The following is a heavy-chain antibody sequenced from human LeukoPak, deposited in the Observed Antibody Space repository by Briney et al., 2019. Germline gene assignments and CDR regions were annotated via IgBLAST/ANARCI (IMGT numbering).Heavy chain of an antibody. J-gene: IGHJ4*02. D-gene: IGHD5/OR15-5a*01. CDR3: ARLEDSPSVSDY. CDR2: INHSGST. CDR1: GGSFSGYY. V-gene: IGHV4-34*01. Sequence: PSETLSLTCAVYGGSFSGYYWSWIRQPPGKGLEWIGEINHSGSTNYNPSLKSRVTISVDTSKNQFSLKLSSVTAADAAVYYCARLEDSPSVSDYWGQGTLVTVSS.